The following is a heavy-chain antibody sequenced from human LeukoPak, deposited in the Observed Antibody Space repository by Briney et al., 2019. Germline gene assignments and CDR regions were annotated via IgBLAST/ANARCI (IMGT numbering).Heavy chain of an antibody. J-gene: IGHJ4*02. V-gene: IGHV4-59*08. Sequence: SETLSLTCTVSGGSLSSHYRSWLPQPPGKGLQGVGYTSHVGSTDYNPSLKSRVTISIDTSKNQFSLKLSSVTAADTAVYYCARLCQVTTCAKFEHWGQGSLVTVSS. CDR3: ARLCQVTTCAKFEH. CDR2: TSHVGST. D-gene: IGHD4-17*01. CDR1: GGSLSSHY.